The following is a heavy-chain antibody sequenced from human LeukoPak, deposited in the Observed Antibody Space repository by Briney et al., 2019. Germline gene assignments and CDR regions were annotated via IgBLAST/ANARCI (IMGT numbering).Heavy chain of an antibody. Sequence: SETLSLTCAVYGGSFSGYYWSWIRQPPGKGLEWIGSIYHSGSTYYNPSLKSRVTISVDTSKNQFSLKLSSVTAADTAVYYCAVRAYGVQKGGLDYWGQGTLVTVSS. CDR1: GGSFSGYY. D-gene: IGHD1-1*01. V-gene: IGHV4-34*01. J-gene: IGHJ4*02. CDR3: AVRAYGVQKGGLDY. CDR2: IYHSGST.